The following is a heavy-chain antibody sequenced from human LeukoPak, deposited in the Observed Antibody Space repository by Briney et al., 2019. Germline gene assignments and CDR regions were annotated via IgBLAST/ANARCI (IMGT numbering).Heavy chain of an antibody. D-gene: IGHD1-7*01. Sequence: SETLSLTCAVYGGSFSGYYWSWIRQPPGKGLEWIGEINHSGSTNYNPSLKSRVTISVDTSKNQFSLKLNSVTPEDTAVYYCARGRVWNWAEGYYFDYWGQGTLVTVSS. CDR1: GGSFSGYY. CDR2: INHSGST. CDR3: ARGRVWNWAEGYYFDY. V-gene: IGHV4-34*01. J-gene: IGHJ4*02.